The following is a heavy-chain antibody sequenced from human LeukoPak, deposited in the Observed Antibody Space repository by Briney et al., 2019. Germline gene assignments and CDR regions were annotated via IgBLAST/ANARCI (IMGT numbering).Heavy chain of an antibody. CDR3: TRDGDSTTVVTLSTRFDY. V-gene: IGHV3-49*04. D-gene: IGHD4-23*01. Sequence: GSLRLSCAASGFTFRSYAMHWVRQGPGKGLECVGFIRSKAYGGTTEYAASVKGRFTISRDDSKSIAYLQMNSLKTEDTAVYYCTRDGDSTTVVTLSTRFDYWGQGTLVTVSS. J-gene: IGHJ4*02. CDR2: IRSKAYGGTT. CDR1: GFTFRSYA.